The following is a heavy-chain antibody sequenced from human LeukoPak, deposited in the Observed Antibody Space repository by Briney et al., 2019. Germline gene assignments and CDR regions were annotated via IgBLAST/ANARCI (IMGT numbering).Heavy chain of an antibody. CDR3: ARTLAVADAFDY. V-gene: IGHV3-33*01. CDR2: IWYDGSSK. Sequence: PGRSLRLSCAASGFTFSSYGMHWVRQAPGKGLEWEAVIWYDGSSKYYADSVKGRFTISRDNSKNTLYLQMNSLRAEDTAVYYCARTLAVADAFDYWGQGTLVTVSS. D-gene: IGHD6-19*01. CDR1: GFTFSSYG. J-gene: IGHJ4*02.